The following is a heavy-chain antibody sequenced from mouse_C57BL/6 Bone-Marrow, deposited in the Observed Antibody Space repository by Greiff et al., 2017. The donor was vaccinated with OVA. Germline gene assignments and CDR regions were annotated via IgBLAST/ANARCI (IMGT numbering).Heavy chain of an antibody. CDR2: IYPRSGNT. Sequence: QVQLQHSGAELARPGASVKLSCKASGYTFTSYGISWVKQRTGQGLEWIGEIYPRSGNTYYNEKFKGKATLTADKSSSTAYMELRSLTSEDSAVYFCARGWYFDVWGTGTTVTVSS. CDR3: ARGWYFDV. J-gene: IGHJ1*03. CDR1: GYTFTSYG. V-gene: IGHV1-81*01.